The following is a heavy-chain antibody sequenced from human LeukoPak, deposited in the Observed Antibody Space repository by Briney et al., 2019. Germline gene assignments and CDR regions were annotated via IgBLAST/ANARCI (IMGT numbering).Heavy chain of an antibody. D-gene: IGHD3-9*01. CDR3: APLEPGREYYDILTGYL. Sequence: GGSLRLSCAASGFTFSSYAMSWVRQAPGKGLEWVSAISGSGGSTYYADSVKGRFTISRDNSKNTLYLQMNSLRAEDTAVYYCAPLEPGREYYDILTGYLWGQGTLVTVSS. CDR1: GFTFSSYA. J-gene: IGHJ4*02. CDR2: ISGSGGST. V-gene: IGHV3-23*01.